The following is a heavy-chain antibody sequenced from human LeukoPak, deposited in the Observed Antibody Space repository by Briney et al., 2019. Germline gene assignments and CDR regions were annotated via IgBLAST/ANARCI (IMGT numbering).Heavy chain of an antibody. V-gene: IGHV4-59*01. D-gene: IGHD1-7*01. CDR3: AGETGTRSNYFDY. CDR2: IYYSGST. Sequence: SKTLSLTRTVPGGSISRYYWSWIRQPPGKGLEWHGHIYYSGSTNYNPSLKSRVTISVDTSKNQFSLKLSSVTAADTAVYYCAGETGTRSNYFDYWGQGTLVTVSS. J-gene: IGHJ4*02. CDR1: GGSISRYY.